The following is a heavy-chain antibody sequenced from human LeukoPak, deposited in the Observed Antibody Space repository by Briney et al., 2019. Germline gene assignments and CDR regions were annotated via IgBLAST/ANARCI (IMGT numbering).Heavy chain of an antibody. Sequence: ASVKVSCKASGYTFTSYYMHWVRQAPGQGLEWMGLINPSGGSTSYAQKFQGRVTMTRDTSTSTVYMELSSLRSEDTAVYYCARDRTRYETGRHYYYYYGMDVWGQGTTVTVSS. J-gene: IGHJ6*02. D-gene: IGHD3-9*01. CDR2: INPSGGST. CDR3: ARDRTRYETGRHYYYYYGMDV. V-gene: IGHV1-46*01. CDR1: GYTFTSYY.